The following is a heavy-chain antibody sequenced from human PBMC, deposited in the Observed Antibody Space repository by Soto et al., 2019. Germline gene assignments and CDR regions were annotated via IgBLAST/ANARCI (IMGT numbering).Heavy chain of an antibody. J-gene: IGHJ4*02. CDR1: GFTFDTYG. CDR3: ARSPGYTSSWYASDY. V-gene: IGHV3-33*01. CDR2: IWYDGSNK. D-gene: IGHD6-13*01. Sequence: QVQLVESGGGVVQPGRSLRLSCAASGFTFDTYGMHWVRQAPGKGLEWVAVIWYDGSNKYYADSVKGRFTISRDNSKNKLYLQLSSLRLEDTEVYYCARSPGYTSSWYASDYWGQGTLVTASS.